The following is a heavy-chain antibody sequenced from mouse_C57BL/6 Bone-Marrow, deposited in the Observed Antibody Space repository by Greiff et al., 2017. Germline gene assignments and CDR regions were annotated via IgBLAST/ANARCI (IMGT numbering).Heavy chain of an antibody. D-gene: IGHD1-1*01. CDR2: INPNNGGT. CDR1: GYTFTDYN. Sequence: EVQLQQSGPELVKPGASVKMSCKASGYTFTDYNMHWVKQSHGKSLEWIGYINPNNGGTSYNQKFKGKATLTVNKASSTAYMDLRSLTSEDSSVYYCARRFYYYGSSPYYYAMDYWGQGTSVTVSS. V-gene: IGHV1-22*01. J-gene: IGHJ4*01. CDR3: ARRFYYYGSSPYYYAMDY.